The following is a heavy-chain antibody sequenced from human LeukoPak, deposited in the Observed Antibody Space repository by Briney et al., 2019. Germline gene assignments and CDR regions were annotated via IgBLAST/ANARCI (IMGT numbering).Heavy chain of an antibody. CDR2: IRYDGSNK. J-gene: IGHJ4*02. Sequence: GGSLRLSCAASGFTFSSYGMHWVRQAPGKGLEWVAFIRYDGSNKYYADSVKGRFTISRDNSKNTLYLQMNSLRAEDTAVYYCAKGESGSYSAFDYWGQGTLVTVSS. CDR1: GFTFSSYG. D-gene: IGHD1-26*01. CDR3: AKGESGSYSAFDY. V-gene: IGHV3-30*02.